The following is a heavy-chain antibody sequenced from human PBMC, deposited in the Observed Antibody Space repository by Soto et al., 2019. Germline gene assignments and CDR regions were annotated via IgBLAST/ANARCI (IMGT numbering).Heavy chain of an antibody. V-gene: IGHV1-18*01. Sequence: QVQLVQSGAEVKKPGASVKVSCKASGYTFTSSGISWVRQAPGQGLEWMGWISAYNGNTNDAQKLQGRVTMTTDTSTSTAYMELSSLRSDDTAVYYCARHGGGPGTTSSFDYWGQGTLVTVSS. CDR2: ISAYNGNT. D-gene: IGHD1-7*01. J-gene: IGHJ4*02. CDR3: ARHGGGPGTTSSFDY. CDR1: GYTFTSSG.